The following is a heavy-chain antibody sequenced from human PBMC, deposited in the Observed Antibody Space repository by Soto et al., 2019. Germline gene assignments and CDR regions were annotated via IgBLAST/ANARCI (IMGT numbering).Heavy chain of an antibody. CDR1: GFTFSSYW. D-gene: IGHD5-12*01. J-gene: IGHJ3*02. Sequence: GGSLRLSCAASGFTFSSYWMSWVRQAPGKGLEWVANIKQDGSEKYYVDSVKGRFTISRDNAKNSLYLQMNSLRAEDTAVYYCARDLDGWLDAFDIWGQGTMVTVSS. CDR3: ARDLDGWLDAFDI. CDR2: IKQDGSEK. V-gene: IGHV3-7*01.